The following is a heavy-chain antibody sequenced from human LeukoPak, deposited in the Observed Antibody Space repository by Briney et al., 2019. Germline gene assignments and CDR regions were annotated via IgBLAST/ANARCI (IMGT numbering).Heavy chain of an antibody. Sequence: ASVKVSCKASGYTFTSYAMNWVRQAPGQGLEWMGWINTNTGNPTYAQGFTGRLVFSLDTSVSTAYLQISSLKAEDTAVYYCARDFWGSPNIIAAADNYFDYWGQGTLVTVSS. D-gene: IGHD6-13*01. CDR3: ARDFWGSPNIIAAADNYFDY. V-gene: IGHV7-4-1*02. J-gene: IGHJ4*02. CDR1: GYTFTSYA. CDR2: INTNTGNP.